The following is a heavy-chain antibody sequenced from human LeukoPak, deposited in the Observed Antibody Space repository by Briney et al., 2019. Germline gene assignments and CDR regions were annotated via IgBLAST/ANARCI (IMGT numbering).Heavy chain of an antibody. CDR3: ARCRDGYNYYFDY. J-gene: IGHJ4*02. Sequence: GGSLRLSCAASGFTFSSYWMSWVRQAPGKGLEWVANIKQDGSEKYYVDSVKGRFTIPRDNAKNSLYLQMNSLRAEDTAVYYCARCRDGYNYYFDYWGQGTLVTVSS. CDR1: GFTFSSYW. CDR2: IKQDGSEK. V-gene: IGHV3-7*01. D-gene: IGHD5-24*01.